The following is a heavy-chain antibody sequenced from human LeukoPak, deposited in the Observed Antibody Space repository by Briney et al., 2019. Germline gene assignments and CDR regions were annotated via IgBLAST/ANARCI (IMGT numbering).Heavy chain of an antibody. CDR3: ARGCSYGAGYYYYYYYMDV. Sequence: ASVKVSCKASGYTFTSYGISWVRQAPGQGLEWMGWISAYNGNTNYAQKLQGRVTMTTDTSMSTAYMELRSLRSDDTAVYYCARGCSYGAGYYYYYYYMDVWGKGTTVTVSS. CDR2: ISAYNGNT. D-gene: IGHD5-18*01. V-gene: IGHV1-18*01. CDR1: GYTFTSYG. J-gene: IGHJ6*03.